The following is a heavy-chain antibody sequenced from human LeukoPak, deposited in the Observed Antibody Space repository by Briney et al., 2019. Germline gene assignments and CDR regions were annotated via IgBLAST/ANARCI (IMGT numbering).Heavy chain of an antibody. J-gene: IGHJ4*02. CDR3: TTESAPY. Sequence: GGSLRLPCAASGFTLSNDWMSWVRQAPGKGLEWVGRIKSKSDDETTDYAARVKGRFTISRDDSKNTLYLQMNSLKTEDTAVYYCTTESAPYWGQGTLVTVSS. V-gene: IGHV3-15*01. CDR1: GFTLSNDW. CDR2: IKSKSDDETT.